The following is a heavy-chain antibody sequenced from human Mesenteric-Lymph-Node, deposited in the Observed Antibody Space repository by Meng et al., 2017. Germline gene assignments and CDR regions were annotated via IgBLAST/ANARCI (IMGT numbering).Heavy chain of an antibody. V-gene: IGHV3-23*01. CDR2: ISYGGDVT. D-gene: IGHD5/OR15-5a*01. CDR3: AKRLSTSASYYFDF. J-gene: IGHJ4*02. Sequence: GESLKISCAASGFTFSSYAMHWVRQAPGKGLEWVARISYGGDVTNYADSVQGRFTITRDNSANTLYLDMNNLRAEDTAVYYCAKRLSTSASYYFDFWGQGTLVTVSS. CDR1: GFTFSSYA.